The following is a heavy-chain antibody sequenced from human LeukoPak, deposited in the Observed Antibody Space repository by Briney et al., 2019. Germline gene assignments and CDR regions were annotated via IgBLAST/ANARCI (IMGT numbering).Heavy chain of an antibody. CDR3: ASWYYYDSSGYYYA. CDR1: GFTFSSYA. Sequence: GGSLRLSCAASGFTFSSYAMSWVRQAPGKGLEWVAVISYDGSNKYYADSVKGRFTISRDNSKNTLYLQMNSLRAEDTAVYYCASWYYYDSSGYYYAWGQGTLVTVSS. J-gene: IGHJ4*02. CDR2: ISYDGSNK. D-gene: IGHD3-22*01. V-gene: IGHV3-30-3*01.